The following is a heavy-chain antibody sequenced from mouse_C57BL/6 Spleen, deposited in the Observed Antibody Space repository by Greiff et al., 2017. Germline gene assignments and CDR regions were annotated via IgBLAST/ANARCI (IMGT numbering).Heavy chain of an antibody. D-gene: IGHD4-1*01. CDR1: GFTFSDYG. CDR3: ARSWAYYAMDY. Sequence: DVKLVESGGGLVKPGGSLKLSCAASGFTFSDYGMHWVRQAPEKGLEWVAYISSGSSTIYYADTVKGRFTISRDNAKNTLFLQMTSLRSEDTAMYYCARSWAYYAMDYWGQGTSVTVSS. J-gene: IGHJ4*01. CDR2: ISSGSSTI. V-gene: IGHV5-17*01.